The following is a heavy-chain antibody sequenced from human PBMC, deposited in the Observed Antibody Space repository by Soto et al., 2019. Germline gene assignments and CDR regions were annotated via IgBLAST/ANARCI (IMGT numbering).Heavy chain of an antibody. V-gene: IGHV4-59*01. D-gene: IGHD2-21*02. Sequence: SETLSLTCTVSGGSISGYYWSWIPQPPGKGLEWIGYMYNTGSTVYNPSFKSRVTISVDTSKNQFSPKLNSVTAADTAVYYCARDLWGYCGTDCYPLDVWGQGTTVTSP. CDR3: ARDLWGYCGTDCYPLDV. CDR2: MYNTGST. J-gene: IGHJ6*02. CDR1: GGSISGYY.